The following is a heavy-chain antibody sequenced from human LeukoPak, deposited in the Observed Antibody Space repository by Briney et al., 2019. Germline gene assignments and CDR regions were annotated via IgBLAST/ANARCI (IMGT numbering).Heavy chain of an antibody. CDR2: ISSSSSTI. CDR3: AKDPHFYDGSGHDS. V-gene: IGHV3-48*04. J-gene: IGHJ4*02. D-gene: IGHD3-22*01. CDR1: GFTFSSYS. Sequence: GGSLRLSCAASGFTFSSYSMNWVRQAPGKGLEWVSYISSSSSTIYYADSVKGRFTISRDNAKNSLYLQMNRLRAEDTAVYYCAKDPHFYDGSGHDSWGQGTLVTVSS.